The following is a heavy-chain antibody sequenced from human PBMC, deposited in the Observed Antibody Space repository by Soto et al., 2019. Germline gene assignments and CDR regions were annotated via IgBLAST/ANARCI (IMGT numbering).Heavy chain of an antibody. CDR2: INHSGST. CDR1: GGSFSGYY. J-gene: IGHJ6*02. Sequence: PSETLSLTCAVYGGSFSGYYWSWIRQPPGKGLEWIGEINHSGSTNYNPSLKSRVTISVDTSKNQFSLKLSSVTAADTAVYYCARGRSSGWYYYYYYGMDVWVQGNTVIVSS. CDR3: ARGRSSGWYYYYYYGMDV. V-gene: IGHV4-34*01. D-gene: IGHD6-19*01.